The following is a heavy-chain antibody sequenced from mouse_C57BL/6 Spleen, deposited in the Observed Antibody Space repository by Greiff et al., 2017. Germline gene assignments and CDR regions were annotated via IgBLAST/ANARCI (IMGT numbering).Heavy chain of an antibody. D-gene: IGHD1-1*01. Sequence: EVKLEESGGGLVQPGGSMKLSCVASGFTFSNYWMNWVRQSPEKGLEWVAQIRLKSDNYATHYAESVKGRFTISRDDSKSSVYLQMNNLRAEDTGIYYGTVGLLPLFAYWGQGTLVTVSA. J-gene: IGHJ3*01. V-gene: IGHV6-3*01. CDR2: IRLKSDNYAT. CDR1: GFTFSNYW. CDR3: TVGLLPLFAY.